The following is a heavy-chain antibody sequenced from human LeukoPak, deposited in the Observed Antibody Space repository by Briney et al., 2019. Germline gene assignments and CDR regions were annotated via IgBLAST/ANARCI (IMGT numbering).Heavy chain of an antibody. D-gene: IGHD5-18*01. Sequence: PGGSLRLSCAASGFTFSSYWMSWVRQAPGKGLEWVANIKQDGSEKYYVDSVKGRFTISRDKAKNSLYLQMNSLRAEDTAVYYCARDAGGYGFYGDYWGQGTLVTVSS. J-gene: IGHJ4*02. CDR3: ARDAGGYGFYGDY. CDR2: IKQDGSEK. CDR1: GFTFSSYW. V-gene: IGHV3-7*01.